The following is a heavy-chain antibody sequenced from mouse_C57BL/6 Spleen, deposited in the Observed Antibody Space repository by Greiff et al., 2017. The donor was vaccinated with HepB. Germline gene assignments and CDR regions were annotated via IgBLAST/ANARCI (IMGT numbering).Heavy chain of an antibody. V-gene: IGHV3-6*01. D-gene: IGHD2-3*01. CDR1: GYSITSGYY. CDR3: ARGGAYSIFAY. J-gene: IGHJ3*01. CDR2: ISYDGSN. Sequence: EVQLVESGPGLVKPSQSLSLTCSVTGYSITSGYYWNWIRQFPGNKLEWMGYISYDGSNNYNPSLKNRISITRDTSKNQFFLKLNSVTTEDTATYYCARGGAYSIFAYWGQGTLVTVSA.